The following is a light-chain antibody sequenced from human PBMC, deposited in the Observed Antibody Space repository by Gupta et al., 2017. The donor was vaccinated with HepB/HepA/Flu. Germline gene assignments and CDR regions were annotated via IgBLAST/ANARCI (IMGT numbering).Light chain of an antibody. V-gene: IGLV2-23*02. CDR3: SSYRGSDTFVV. J-gene: IGLJ2*01. CDR1: SSDIGTYDL. CDR2: EVN. Sequence: QSALTQPASVSGSPGPSITIPCTGTSSDIGTYDLVSWYQQHPGKAPKVMIYEVNKRPSGVSDRFSGSNSGNTASLTISGLQAEDEADYYCSSYRGSDTFVVFGGGTRLTVL.